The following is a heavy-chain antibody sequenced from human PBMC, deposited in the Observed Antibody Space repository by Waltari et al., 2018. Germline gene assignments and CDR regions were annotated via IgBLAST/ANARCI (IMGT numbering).Heavy chain of an antibody. D-gene: IGHD4-17*01. V-gene: IGHV4-4*02. Sequence: QVQLQESGPGLVEPSGTLSLTCTVPGGSITGSNWWSWVRQPPEKGLEWIGEVYHSEATTYNPSLKSRLTISLDKSKTRFSLTLTSVTAADTAVYYCARGFGTETFYGAHFDSWGQGALVT. CDR1: GGSITGSNW. CDR2: VYHSEAT. CDR3: ARGFGTETFYGAHFDS. J-gene: IGHJ4*02.